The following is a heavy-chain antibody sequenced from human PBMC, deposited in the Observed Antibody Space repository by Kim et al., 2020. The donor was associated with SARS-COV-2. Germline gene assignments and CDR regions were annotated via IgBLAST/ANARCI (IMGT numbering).Heavy chain of an antibody. V-gene: IGHV4-59*01. Sequence: TNYHPTLKSRVTISVDTSKNQFSLKLSSVTAADTAVYYCARDRRDGYFDYWGQGTLVTVSS. CDR2: T. CDR3: ARDRRDGYFDY. J-gene: IGHJ4*02.